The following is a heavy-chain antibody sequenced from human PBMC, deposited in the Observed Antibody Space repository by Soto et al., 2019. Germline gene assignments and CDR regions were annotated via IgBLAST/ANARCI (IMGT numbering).Heavy chain of an antibody. V-gene: IGHV4-31*03. CDR2: IYYSGST. D-gene: IGHD6-13*01. J-gene: IGHJ6*02. Sequence: PSETLSLTCTVSGVSISSGGYYWSWIRQHPGKGLEWIGYIYYSGSTYYNPSLKSRVTISVDTSKNQFSLKLSSVTAADTAVYYCARVGYSSSWHNYYYYGMDVWGQGTTVTVSS. CDR1: GVSISSGGYY. CDR3: ARVGYSSSWHNYYYYGMDV.